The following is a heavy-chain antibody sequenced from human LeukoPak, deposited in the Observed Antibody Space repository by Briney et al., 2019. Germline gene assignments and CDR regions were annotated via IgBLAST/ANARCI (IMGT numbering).Heavy chain of an antibody. J-gene: IGHJ3*02. Sequence: PGGSLRLSCAASGFTFSSYAMSWVRQAPGKGLEWVSAISGSGGSTYYADSVKGRFTISRDNSKNTLYLQMNSLRAEDTAVYYCAKQGYYYDSSGYYLGAFDIWGQGTMVTVSS. CDR2: ISGSGGST. V-gene: IGHV3-23*01. CDR3: AKQGYYYDSSGYYLGAFDI. CDR1: GFTFSSYA. D-gene: IGHD3-22*01.